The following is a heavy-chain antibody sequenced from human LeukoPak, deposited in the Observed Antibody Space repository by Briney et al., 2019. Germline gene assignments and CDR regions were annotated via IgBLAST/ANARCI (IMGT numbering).Heavy chain of an antibody. CDR1: GFTVSSNY. V-gene: IGHV3-66*02. D-gene: IGHD1-26*01. Sequence: GGSLRLSCAASGFTVSSNYMSWVRQAPGKGLEWVLVIYSGGSTYYADSVKGRFTISRDNSKNTLYLQMNSLRAEDTAVYYCASEVGATTTDYWGQGTLVTVSS. CDR3: ASEVGATTTDY. J-gene: IGHJ4*02. CDR2: IYSGGST.